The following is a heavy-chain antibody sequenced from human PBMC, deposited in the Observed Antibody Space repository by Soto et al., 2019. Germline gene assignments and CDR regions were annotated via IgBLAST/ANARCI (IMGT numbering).Heavy chain of an antibody. CDR3: ARHKEDFDY. V-gene: IGHV5-10-1*01. CDR2: IDPSDSIT. Sequence: EVQLVQSGAEVKKPGESLRISCKGSGDSFTTYWISWVRQMPGKGLEWMGVIDPSDSITNYSPSFQGHVTISVDKSISTAYLQWNSLKASDIAMYYCARHKEDFDYWGQGTLVTVSS. CDR1: GDSFTTYW. J-gene: IGHJ4*02.